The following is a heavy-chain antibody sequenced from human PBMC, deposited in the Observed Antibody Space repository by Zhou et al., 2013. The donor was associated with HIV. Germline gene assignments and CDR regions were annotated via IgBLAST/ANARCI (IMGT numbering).Heavy chain of an antibody. Sequence: QVQLVQSGAEVKKPGASVKVSCKASGYTFTSYGISWVRQAPGQGLEWMGWISAYNGNTNYAQKLQGRVTMTTDTSTSTAYMELRSLRSDDTAVYYCARDGVYCSSTSCYYWYFDLWGRGTLVTVSS. CDR1: GYTFTSYG. D-gene: IGHD2-2*01. CDR3: ARDGVYCSSTSCYYWYFDL. J-gene: IGHJ2*01. CDR2: ISAYNGNT. V-gene: IGHV1-18*01.